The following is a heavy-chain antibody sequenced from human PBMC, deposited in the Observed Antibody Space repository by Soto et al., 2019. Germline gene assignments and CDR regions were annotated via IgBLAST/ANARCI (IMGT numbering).Heavy chain of an antibody. D-gene: IGHD4-17*01. CDR1: GFTFSSSE. CDR2: ISYDGSNK. J-gene: IGHJ4*02. Sequence: PGESLRLSCAPSGFTFSSSEMHWVRQAPGKGLEWVAVISYDGSNKYYADSVKGRFTISRDNSKNTLYLQMNSLRAEDTAVYYCAKDLRLYRDLFQYWGQGT. V-gene: IGHV3-30*18. CDR3: AKDLRLYRDLFQY.